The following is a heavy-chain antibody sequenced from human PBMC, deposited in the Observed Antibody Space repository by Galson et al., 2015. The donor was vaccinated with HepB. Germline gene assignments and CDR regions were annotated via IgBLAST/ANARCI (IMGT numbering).Heavy chain of an antibody. D-gene: IGHD6-19*01. Sequence: SETLSLTCTVSGGSISSYYWSWIRQPPGKGLEWIGYIYYSGSTNYNPSLKSRVTISVDTSKNQFSLKLSSVTAADTAVYYCARGIAVAGLRPHNWYFDLWGRGTLVTVSS. CDR2: IYYSGST. CDR3: ARGIAVAGLRPHNWYFDL. CDR1: GGSISSYY. J-gene: IGHJ2*01. V-gene: IGHV4-59*08.